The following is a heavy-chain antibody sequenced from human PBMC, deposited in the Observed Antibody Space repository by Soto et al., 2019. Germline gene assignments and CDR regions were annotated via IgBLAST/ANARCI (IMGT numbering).Heavy chain of an antibody. CDR2: ISWNSGSI. J-gene: IGHJ1*01. Sequence: PGGSLRLSCAASGFTFDDYAMHWVRQAPGKGLEWVSGISWNSGSIGYADSVKGRFTISRDNAKNSLYLQMNSLRAEDTALYYCAKGKYYDYIWGSYRYDFQHWGQGTLVTVSS. CDR1: GFTFDDYA. D-gene: IGHD3-16*02. V-gene: IGHV3-9*01. CDR3: AKGKYYDYIWGSYRYDFQH.